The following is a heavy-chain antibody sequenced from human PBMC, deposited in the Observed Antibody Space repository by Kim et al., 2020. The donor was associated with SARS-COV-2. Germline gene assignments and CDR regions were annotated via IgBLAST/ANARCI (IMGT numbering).Heavy chain of an antibody. D-gene: IGHD3-10*01. V-gene: IGHV4-39*01. Sequence: SETLSLTCSVSGYSITTVSYYWGWICQSPGKGLEWIGSSYHTGSTYYNPSLKSRVTLSVDTSKNQFSLHMNSVTAADTAVYYCASACFGELFPGCFDPWG. CDR1: GYSITTVSYY. J-gene: IGHJ5*02. CDR2: SYHTGST. CDR3: ASACFGELFPGCFDP.